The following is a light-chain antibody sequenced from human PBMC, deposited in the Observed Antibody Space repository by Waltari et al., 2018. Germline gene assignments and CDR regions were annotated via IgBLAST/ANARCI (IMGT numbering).Light chain of an antibody. CDR1: QSLLHSDGKTY. V-gene: IGKV2D-29*01. CDR2: VVS. Sequence: DIVMTQTPLSLSVTPGQPASISCKTSQSLLHSDGKTYMYWYLKTQCQPPQLLIYVVSNRYSGVTDRFSGSGSGTDFTLKISRVEAEDVGVYYCMQRIQFPRTFGQGTKVEIK. J-gene: IGKJ1*01. CDR3: MQRIQFPRT.